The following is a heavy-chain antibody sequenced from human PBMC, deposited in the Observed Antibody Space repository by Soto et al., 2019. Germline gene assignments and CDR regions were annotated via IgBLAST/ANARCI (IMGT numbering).Heavy chain of an antibody. Sequence: GSLRLSCAVSGFPFSCCTMNWVRQAPGKGLEWISYITKSSRTIYYADSVKGRFTISRDNAKNSLYLQMNSLRAEDTAVYYCTRDHGYGYGMDVWGQGTTVTVSS. CDR1: GFPFSCCT. V-gene: IGHV3-48*01. CDR2: ITKSSRTI. D-gene: IGHD5-12*01. J-gene: IGHJ6*02. CDR3: TRDHGYGYGMDV.